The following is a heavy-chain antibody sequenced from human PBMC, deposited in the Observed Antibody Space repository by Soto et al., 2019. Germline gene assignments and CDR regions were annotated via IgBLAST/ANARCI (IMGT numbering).Heavy chain of an antibody. Sequence: EVQLVESEGDLVQPGGSLRLSCAASGLTVSRYWMSWVRQAPGKGLEWVAHIRHDGGEKYYVDSVNGRFTISRDNAANSLYLQMNGLRAEDTAVYYCAKGYTGYVFFDSWGQGTLVTVSS. D-gene: IGHD5-12*01. V-gene: IGHV3-7*03. CDR1: GLTVSRYW. CDR2: IRHDGGEK. J-gene: IGHJ4*02. CDR3: AKGYTGYVFFDS.